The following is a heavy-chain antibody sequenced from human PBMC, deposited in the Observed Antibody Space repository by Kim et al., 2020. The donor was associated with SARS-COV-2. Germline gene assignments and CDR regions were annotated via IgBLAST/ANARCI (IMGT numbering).Heavy chain of an antibody. Sequence: KFQGRVTITRDTSASTAYMELSSLRSEDTAVYYCARAPADLWFGELLFDYWGQGTLVTVSS. J-gene: IGHJ4*02. CDR3: ARAPADLWFGELLFDY. V-gene: IGHV1-3*01. D-gene: IGHD3-10*01.